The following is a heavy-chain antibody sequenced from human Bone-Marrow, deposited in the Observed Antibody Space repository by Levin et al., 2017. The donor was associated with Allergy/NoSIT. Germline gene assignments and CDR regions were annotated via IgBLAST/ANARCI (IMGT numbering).Heavy chain of an antibody. CDR1: GDSITRSGHY. CDR2: VYYSGST. Sequence: LSQTLSLTCTVSGDSITRSGHYWGWIRQPPGKGLEWIGNVYYSGSTDYNPSLKSRVTISVFPSKSQFSLNLTSVTAADTAVYFCARHLTDYYFHYYMDIWGKGTTVTVSS. V-gene: IGHV4-39*01. J-gene: IGHJ6*03. D-gene: IGHD4-11*01. CDR3: ARHLTDYYFHYYMDI.